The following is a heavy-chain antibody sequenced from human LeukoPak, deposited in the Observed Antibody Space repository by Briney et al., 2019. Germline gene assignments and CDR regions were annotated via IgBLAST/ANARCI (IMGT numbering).Heavy chain of an antibody. CDR2: ISSSSSTI. J-gene: IGHJ6*03. CDR3: ARWGVPIYYYYMDV. Sequence: PGGSLRLSCAASGFTFSSYSMNWVRQAPGKGLEWVSYISSSSSTIYYADSVKGRFTIPRDNAKHSLYLQMNSLRAEDTAVYYCARWGVPIYYYYMDVWGKGTTVTVSS. D-gene: IGHD3-16*01. V-gene: IGHV3-48*01. CDR1: GFTFSSYS.